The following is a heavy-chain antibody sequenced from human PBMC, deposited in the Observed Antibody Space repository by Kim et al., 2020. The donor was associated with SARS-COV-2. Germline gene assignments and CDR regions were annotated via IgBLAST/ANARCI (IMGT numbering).Heavy chain of an antibody. CDR3: ARDSSGYSYGYGGY. Sequence: SVKVSCKASGGTFSSYAISWVRQAPGQGLEWMGRIIPILGIANYAQKFQGRVTITADKSTSTAYMELSSLRAEDTAVYYCARDSSGYSYGYGGYWGQGTLVTVSS. D-gene: IGHD5-18*01. J-gene: IGHJ4*02. CDR1: GGTFSSYA. V-gene: IGHV1-69*04. CDR2: IIPILGIA.